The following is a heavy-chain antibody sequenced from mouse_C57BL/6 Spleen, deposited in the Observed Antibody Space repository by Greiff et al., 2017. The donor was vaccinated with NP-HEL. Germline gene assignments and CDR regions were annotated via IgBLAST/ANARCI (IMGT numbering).Heavy chain of an antibody. V-gene: IGHV1-72*01. CDR3: ARGITTVVATDWYFDV. CDR2: IDPNSGGT. D-gene: IGHD1-1*01. CDR1: GYTFTSYW. J-gene: IGHJ1*03. Sequence: VQLQQPGAELVKPGASVKLSCKASGYTFTSYWMHWVKQRPGRGLEWIGRIDPNSGGTKYNEKFKSKATLTVDKPSSTAYMQLSSLTSEDSAVYYCARGITTVVATDWYFDVWGTGTTVTVSS.